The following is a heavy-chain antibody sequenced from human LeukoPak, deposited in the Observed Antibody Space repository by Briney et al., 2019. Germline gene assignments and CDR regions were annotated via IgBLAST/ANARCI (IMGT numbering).Heavy chain of an antibody. CDR1: GFTFSNSY. J-gene: IGHJ3*02. CDR2: INPDGSQG. V-gene: IGHV3-7*01. D-gene: IGHD2-21*01. CDR3: ARDPAYGALDI. Sequence: GGSLRLSCEASGFTFSNSYMSWVRQAPGKGLEWVAIINPDGSQGSYVDSVKGRFAISRDNALNSLFLQMNSLSAEDAAVYYCARDPAYGALDIWGQGTTVTVSS.